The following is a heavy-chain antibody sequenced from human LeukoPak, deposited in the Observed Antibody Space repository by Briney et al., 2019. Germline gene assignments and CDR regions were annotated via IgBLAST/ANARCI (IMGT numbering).Heavy chain of an antibody. CDR1: GYTFTGYY. CDR3: ASGGYCSGGSCYPGYYYYCYMDV. V-gene: IGHV1-2*02. Sequence: ASVKVSCKASGYTFTGYYMHWVRQAPGQGLEWMGWINPNSGGTNYAQKFQGRVTMTRDTSISTAYMELSRLRSDDTAVYYCASGGYCSGGSCYPGYYYYCYMDVWGKGTTVTVSS. CDR2: INPNSGGT. D-gene: IGHD2-15*01. J-gene: IGHJ6*03.